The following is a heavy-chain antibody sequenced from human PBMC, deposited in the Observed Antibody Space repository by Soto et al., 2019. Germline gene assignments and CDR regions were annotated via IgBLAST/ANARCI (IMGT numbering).Heavy chain of an antibody. J-gene: IGHJ6*02. Sequence: LSLTCAVSGGSISSSNWWSWVRQPPGKGLEWIGEIYHSGSTNYNPYLKSRVTISVDKSKNQFSLELSSVTAADTAVYYCARAPLYYYYGMVVWGQGTTVTVSS. CDR2: IYHSGST. V-gene: IGHV4-4*02. CDR1: GGSISSSNW. CDR3: ARAPLYYYYGMVV.